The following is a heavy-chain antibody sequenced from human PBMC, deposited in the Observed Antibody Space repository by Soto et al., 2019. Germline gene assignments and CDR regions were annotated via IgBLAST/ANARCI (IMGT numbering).Heavy chain of an antibody. Sequence: ASVKVSCKPSGYTFTAYHMHWVRQAPGQGLEWMGWINPNTGGTNYAQKFQGRVTMTSDTSINTAYMELSSLTSDDTAVYYCSAMVITNLYYYYGVDVWGQGTTATVSS. CDR1: GYTFTAYH. V-gene: IGHV1-2*02. CDR2: INPNTGGT. CDR3: SAMVITNLYYYYGVDV. J-gene: IGHJ6*02. D-gene: IGHD3-22*01.